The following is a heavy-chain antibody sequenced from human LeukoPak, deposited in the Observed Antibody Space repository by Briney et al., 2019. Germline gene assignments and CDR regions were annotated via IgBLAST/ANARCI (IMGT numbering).Heavy chain of an antibody. D-gene: IGHD3-22*01. CDR2: ISYDGSNK. J-gene: IGHJ3*02. CDR1: GFTFSSYA. V-gene: IGHV3-30*18. Sequence: PGGSLRLSCAASGFTFSSYAMSWVRQAPGKGLEWVAVISYDGSNKYYADSVKGRFTISRDNSKNTLYLQMNSLRAEDTAVYYCAKAVNSVYDSSGPIWGQGTMVTVSS. CDR3: AKAVNSVYDSSGPI.